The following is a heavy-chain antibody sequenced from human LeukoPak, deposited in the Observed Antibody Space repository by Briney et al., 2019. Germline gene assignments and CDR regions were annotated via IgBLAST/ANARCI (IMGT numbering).Heavy chain of an antibody. V-gene: IGHV3-53*01. CDR2: LYAGGST. J-gene: IGHJ4*02. D-gene: IGHD4-11*01. CDR3: ARIGYSDYSFAY. CDR1: GFTLSSHY. Sequence: GGSLRLSCAASGFTLSSHYLSWVRQAPGKGLEWVSFLYAGGSTFYADSVKDRFTISRDNSKNTLYLQMNSLRAEDTAVYFCARIGYSDYSFAYWGQGTLVTVSS.